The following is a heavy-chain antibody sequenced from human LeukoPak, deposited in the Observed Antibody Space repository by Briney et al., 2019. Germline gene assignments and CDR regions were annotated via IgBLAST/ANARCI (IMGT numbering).Heavy chain of an antibody. Sequence: PSETLSLTWTVSGDSISNYYWSWIRQPAGKGLEWIGRMYTSGATNYNPSLKSRTTMSVDTSKNQPSLRLSSVTAADRAVYYCAREGPAASTSFYYFMDVWGKGTTVTVSS. CDR2: MYTSGAT. D-gene: IGHD2-2*01. CDR3: AREGPAASTSFYYFMDV. CDR1: GDSISNYY. J-gene: IGHJ6*03. V-gene: IGHV4-4*07.